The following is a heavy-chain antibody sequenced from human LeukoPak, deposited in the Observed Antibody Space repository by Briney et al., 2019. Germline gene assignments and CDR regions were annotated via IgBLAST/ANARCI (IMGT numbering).Heavy chain of an antibody. CDR1: GFTFSSYS. CDR2: ISSSSSTI. J-gene: IGHJ3*02. CDR3: ARDDDRGAFDI. Sequence: GGSLRLSCAASGFTFSSYSMNWVRQAPGKGLEWVSYISSSSSTIYYADSVKGRFTISRDNAKNSLYLQMNSLRAEDTAVYYCARDDDRGAFDIWGQGTMVTVSS. V-gene: IGHV3-48*01.